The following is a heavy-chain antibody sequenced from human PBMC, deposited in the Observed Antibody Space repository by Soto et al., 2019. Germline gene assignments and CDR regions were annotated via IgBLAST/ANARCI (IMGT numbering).Heavy chain of an antibody. CDR2: IIPIFGTA. CDR1: GGTFSSYA. V-gene: IGHV1-69*13. Sequence: ASVKVSCKASGGTFSSYAISWVRQAPGQGLEWMGGIIPIFGTANYAQKFQGRVTITADESTSTAYMELSSLRSEDTAVYYCARCGYASGGDWVFDYWGQGTLVTVSS. J-gene: IGHJ4*02. CDR3: ARCGYASGGDWVFDY. D-gene: IGHD2-21*02.